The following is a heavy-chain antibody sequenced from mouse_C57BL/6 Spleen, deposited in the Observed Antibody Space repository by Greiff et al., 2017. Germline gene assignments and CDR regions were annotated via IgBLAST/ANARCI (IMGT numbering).Heavy chain of an antibody. CDR1: GYTFTSYW. J-gene: IGHJ4*01. V-gene: IGHV1-52*01. Sequence: QVQLQQSGAELVRPGSSVKLSCKASGYTFTSYWMHWVKQRPIQGLEWIGNIDPSDSETHYNQKFKDKATLTVDKSSSTAYMQLSSLTSEDSAVYYGARFYYYGSSHYAMDYWGQGTSVTVSS. D-gene: IGHD1-1*01. CDR2: IDPSDSET. CDR3: ARFYYYGSSHYAMDY.